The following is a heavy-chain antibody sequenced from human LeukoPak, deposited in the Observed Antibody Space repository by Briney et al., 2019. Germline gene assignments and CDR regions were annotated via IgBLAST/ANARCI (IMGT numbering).Heavy chain of an antibody. CDR2: IYPGASDT. Sequence: GEALKIFCKGSGYSFTSTWNGWGRQLPGKGLALVGIIYPGASDTTYSPSFQGQATLSADKSISTAYLQWSSLQASDTAMYYCARLYYSSSWYPGYFQHWGQGTLVTISS. CDR3: ARLYYSSSWYPGYFQH. V-gene: IGHV5-51*01. CDR1: GYSFTSTW. J-gene: IGHJ1*01. D-gene: IGHD6-13*01.